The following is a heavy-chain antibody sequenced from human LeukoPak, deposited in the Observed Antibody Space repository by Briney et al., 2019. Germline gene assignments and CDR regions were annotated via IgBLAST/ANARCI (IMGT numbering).Heavy chain of an antibody. Sequence: PGRSLRLSCAASGFTFSYYAMHWVRQAPGKGLEWVAVISYDGSNRNFADSVKGRFTISRDNSKNTLSLQMSRLRVEDTAVYYCARGEYYYDTSGPYYWGQGTLVTVSS. D-gene: IGHD3-22*01. CDR3: ARGEYYYDTSGPYY. CDR2: ISYDGSNR. V-gene: IGHV3-30-3*01. J-gene: IGHJ4*02. CDR1: GFTFSYYA.